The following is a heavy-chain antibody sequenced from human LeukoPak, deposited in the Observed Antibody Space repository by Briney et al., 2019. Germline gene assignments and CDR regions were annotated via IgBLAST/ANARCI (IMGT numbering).Heavy chain of an antibody. CDR1: GFTFSSYS. CDR2: ISSSSSYI. V-gene: IGHV3-21*01. J-gene: IGHJ4*02. CDR3: AKYPGIAAAGTTSDFDY. Sequence: AGRSLRLSCAASGFTFSSYSMNWVRQAPGKGLEWVSSISSSSSYIYYADSVKGRFTISRDNAKNSLYLQMNSLRAEDTAVYYCAKYPGIAAAGTTSDFDYWGQGTLVTVSS. D-gene: IGHD6-13*01.